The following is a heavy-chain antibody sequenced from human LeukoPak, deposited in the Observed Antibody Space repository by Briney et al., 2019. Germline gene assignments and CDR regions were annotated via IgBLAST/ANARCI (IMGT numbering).Heavy chain of an antibody. J-gene: IGHJ5*02. D-gene: IGHD2-15*01. Sequence: SETLSLTCTVSGGSISSGSYYWSWIRQPAGKGLEWIGRIYTSGSTNYNPSLKSRVTISVDTSKNQFSLKLSSVTAADTTVYYCARDPGRYCSGGSCYLYNWFDPWGQGTLVTVSS. CDR2: IYTSGST. V-gene: IGHV4-61*02. CDR1: GGSISSGSYY. CDR3: ARDPGRYCSGGSCYLYNWFDP.